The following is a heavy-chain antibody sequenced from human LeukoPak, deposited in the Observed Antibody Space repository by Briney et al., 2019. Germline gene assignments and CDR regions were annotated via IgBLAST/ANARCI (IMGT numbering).Heavy chain of an antibody. D-gene: IGHD3-22*01. J-gene: IGHJ4*02. CDR1: GYTFSDYY. Sequence: ASVKVSCKTSGYTFSDYYMHWVRQAPGQGLEWMGWINPNSGDTIYAQKFRGRVTMTRDTSISTAYMELSRLRSDDTAVYYCARDRVDYYHSSVREFDYWGQGTLITVSS. V-gene: IGHV1-2*02. CDR2: INPNSGDT. CDR3: ARDRVDYYHSSVREFDY.